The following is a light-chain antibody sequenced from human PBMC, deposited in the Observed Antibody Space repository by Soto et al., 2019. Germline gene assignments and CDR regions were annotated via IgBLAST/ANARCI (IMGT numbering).Light chain of an antibody. Sequence: EIVLTQSPGTLSLSPGERATLSCRASQSVSDSSLAWYHQKPGQAPRLLIYGASRRATGIPDTFSGSGSGTDFTLTISRLEPEDFAVYYCQLYGDSPMYTFGHGTKV. CDR2: GAS. CDR1: QSVSDSS. J-gene: IGKJ2*01. CDR3: QLYGDSPMYT. V-gene: IGKV3-20*01.